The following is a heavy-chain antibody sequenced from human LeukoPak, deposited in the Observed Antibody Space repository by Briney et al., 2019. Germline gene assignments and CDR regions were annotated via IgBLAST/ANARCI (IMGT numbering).Heavy chain of an antibody. CDR3: ASRKLGNDY. CDR1: GGSFSGYY. J-gene: IGHJ4*02. CDR2: INHSGST. D-gene: IGHD7-27*01. Sequence: SETLSLTCAVYGGSFSGYYWSWIRQPPGKGLEWIGEINHSGSTNYSPSLVSRVTISVDTSKNQFSLNLSSVTAADTAVYYCASRKLGNDYWGQGTLVTVSS. V-gene: IGHV4-34*01.